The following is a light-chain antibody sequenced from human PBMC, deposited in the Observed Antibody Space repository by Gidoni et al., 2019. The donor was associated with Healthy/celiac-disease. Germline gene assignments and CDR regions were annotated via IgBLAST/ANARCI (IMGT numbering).Light chain of an antibody. J-gene: IGKJ3*01. CDR2: GAS. V-gene: IGKV3-20*01. Sequence: EIVLTHSPGTLSLSPGERATLSCRASQRVSSGYLAWYQQKPGQAHRLLIYGASSRATGIPDRFSGSGSGTDFTLTISRLEPEDFAVYYCQQYGSSPFTFGPGTKVDIK. CDR3: QQYGSSPFT. CDR1: QRVSSGY.